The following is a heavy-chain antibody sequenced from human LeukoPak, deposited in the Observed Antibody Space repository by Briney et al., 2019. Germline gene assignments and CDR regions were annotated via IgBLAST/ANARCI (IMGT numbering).Heavy chain of an antibody. CDR3: ATEGGSGSYYGDDAFDM. V-gene: IGHV3-15*01. D-gene: IGHD3-10*01. J-gene: IGHJ3*02. CDR1: GFSFTNTW. CDR2: VKSKADDGTT. Sequence: GGSLRLSCEASGFSFTNTWMSWVRQAPGKGLEWVGRVKSKADDGTTDCAAPVQGRFTISRDDSKNTLSLQMNSLKTEDTAVYYCATEGGSGSYYGDDAFDMWGQGTMVTVSS.